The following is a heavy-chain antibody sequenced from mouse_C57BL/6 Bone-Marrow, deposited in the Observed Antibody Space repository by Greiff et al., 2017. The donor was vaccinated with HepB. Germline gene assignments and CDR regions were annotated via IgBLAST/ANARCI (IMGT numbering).Heavy chain of an antibody. CDR3: TIDRSNYPNAMDY. Sequence: EVQVVESGEGLVKPGGSLKLSCAASGFTFSSYAMSWVRQTPEKRLEWVAYISSGGDYIYYADTVKGRFTISRDNARNTLYLQMSSLKSEDTAMYYCTIDRSNYPNAMDYWGQGTSVTVSS. CDR1: GFTFSSYA. V-gene: IGHV5-9-1*02. D-gene: IGHD2-5*01. J-gene: IGHJ4*01. CDR2: ISSGGDYI.